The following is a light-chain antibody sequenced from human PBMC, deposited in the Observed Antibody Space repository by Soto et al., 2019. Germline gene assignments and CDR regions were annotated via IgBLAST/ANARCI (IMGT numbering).Light chain of an antibody. V-gene: IGKV3-15*01. CDR3: QQRSNWLIS. CDR2: GAS. J-gene: IGKJ3*01. CDR1: QSVTSN. Sequence: LMTQSPATLSVSPGERATLSCRAIQSVTSNLACYQQKPGQPPRLLIYGASTRAIGIPARFGGSGSGTEFTLTISSLQSEDFAVYYCQQRSNWLISFGPGTKVDI.